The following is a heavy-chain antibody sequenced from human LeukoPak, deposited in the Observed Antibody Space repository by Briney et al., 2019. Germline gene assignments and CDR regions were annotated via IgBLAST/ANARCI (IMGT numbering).Heavy chain of an antibody. CDR1: GFTFDDYA. V-gene: IGHV3-9*03. J-gene: IGHJ3*02. CDR2: ISWNSGSI. D-gene: IGHD2-2*01. Sequence: PGGSLRLSCAASGFTFDDYAMHWVRQAPGKGLEWVSGISWNSGSIGYADSVKGRFTISRDNAKNSLYLQMNSLRAEDMALYYCAKAKGSTSAGGAFDIWGQGTMVTVSS. CDR3: AKAKGSTSAGGAFDI.